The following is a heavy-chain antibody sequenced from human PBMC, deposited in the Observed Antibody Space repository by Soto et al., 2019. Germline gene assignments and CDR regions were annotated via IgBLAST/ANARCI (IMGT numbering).Heavy chain of an antibody. CDR1: GGSFSGYY. V-gene: IGHV4-34*01. D-gene: IGHD6-19*01. Sequence: QVQLQQWGAGLLKPSETLSLTCAVYGGSFSGYYWSWIRQPPGKGLEWIGEINHSGSTNYNPSLKSRVTTSVDTSKNQFSLKLSSVTAADTAVYYGARFSIAVAGRHYFDYWGQGTLVTVSS. J-gene: IGHJ4*02. CDR3: ARFSIAVAGRHYFDY. CDR2: INHSGST.